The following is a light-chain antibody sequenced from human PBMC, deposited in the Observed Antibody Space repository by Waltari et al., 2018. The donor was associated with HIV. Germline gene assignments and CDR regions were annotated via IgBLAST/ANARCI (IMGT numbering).Light chain of an antibody. CDR2: DVD. CDR1: DNDCDVYNF. Sequence: SAVTQPASVSGLPGQSITISCTGDDNDCDVYNFVSWYQQHPGKLPRLILYDVDSRASGIPARFSGSRSGHTASLNISGLRAEDEADYYCALFTDDSTLLFGGGTKVTVL. V-gene: IGLV2-14*03. J-gene: IGLJ2*01. CDR3: ALFTDDSTLL.